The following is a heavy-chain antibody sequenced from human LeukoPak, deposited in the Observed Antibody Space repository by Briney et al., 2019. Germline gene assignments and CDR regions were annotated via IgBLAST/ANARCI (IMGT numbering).Heavy chain of an antibody. CDR2: ISGGGGST. Sequence: GGPLRLSCAASGFTFSDYAMSWVRQAPGKGLEWVSAISGGGGSTYYADSVKGRFTISRDNSKNTLYVQMNSLGAEDTAIYYCAKDGTAAGNLDYWGQGTLVTVSS. J-gene: IGHJ4*02. CDR1: GFTFSDYA. CDR3: AKDGTAAGNLDY. V-gene: IGHV3-23*01. D-gene: IGHD6-13*01.